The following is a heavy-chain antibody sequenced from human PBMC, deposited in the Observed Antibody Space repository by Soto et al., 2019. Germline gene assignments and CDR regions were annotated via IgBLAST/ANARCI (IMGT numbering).Heavy chain of an antibody. Sequence: GASVKVSCKASGYTFTGYYMHWVRQAPGQGLEWMGWINPNSGGTNYAQKFQGWVTMTRDTSISTAYMELSRLRSDDTAVYCCARDMSGYDYGDLDYWGQGTLVTVSS. V-gene: IGHV1-2*04. J-gene: IGHJ4*02. CDR1: GYTFTGYY. D-gene: IGHD5-12*01. CDR3: ARDMSGYDYGDLDY. CDR2: INPNSGGT.